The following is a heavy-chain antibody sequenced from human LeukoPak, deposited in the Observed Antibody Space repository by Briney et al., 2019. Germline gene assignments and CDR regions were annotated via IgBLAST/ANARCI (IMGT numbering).Heavy chain of an antibody. CDR3: ARLRRFGVGNNWFDH. V-gene: IGHV1-8*03. D-gene: IGHD3-10*01. CDR2: MNPNSGNT. J-gene: IGHJ5*02. Sequence: ASVKVSCKASGYTFTSYDINWVRQATGQGPEWMGWMNPNSGNTGYAQKFQGRVTITRNTSISTAYMELSSLRSEDTAVYYCARLRRFGVGNNWFDHWGQGTLVTVSS. CDR1: GYTFTSYD.